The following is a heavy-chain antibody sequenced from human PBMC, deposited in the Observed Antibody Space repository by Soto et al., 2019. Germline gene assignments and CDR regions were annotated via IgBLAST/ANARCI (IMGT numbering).Heavy chain of an antibody. Sequence: PSETLSLTCTVSGGSVSSGGYYWSWIRQHPGKGLEWIGYIYYSGSTYYNPSLKSRVTISVDTSKNQFSLKLSSVTAADTAVYYCARDSFASTEDYFDYWGQGTLVTVS. CDR3: ARDSFASTEDYFDY. J-gene: IGHJ4*02. CDR1: GGSVSSGGYY. V-gene: IGHV4-31*03. D-gene: IGHD2-2*01. CDR2: IYYSGST.